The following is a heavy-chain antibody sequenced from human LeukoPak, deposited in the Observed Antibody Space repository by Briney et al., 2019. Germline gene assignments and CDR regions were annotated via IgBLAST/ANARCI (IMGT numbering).Heavy chain of an antibody. D-gene: IGHD2-2*01. CDR1: GFTFSSCW. CDR2: IKQDGSEK. J-gene: IGHJ3*02. CDR3: AKEYHRVHVAFDT. Sequence: PGGSLRLSCAATGFTFSSCWMSWVRQAPGKGLEWVANIKQDGSEKYYVDSVKGRFTISRDNAKNSLYLQMSSLTTEDTAVYHCAKEYHRVHVAFDTWGHGTMVIVSS. V-gene: IGHV3-7*01.